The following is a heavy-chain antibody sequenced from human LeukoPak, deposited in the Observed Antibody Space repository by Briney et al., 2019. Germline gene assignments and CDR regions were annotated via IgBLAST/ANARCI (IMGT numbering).Heavy chain of an antibody. D-gene: IGHD2-21*01. Sequence: SETLSLTCAVYGGSFSGYYWSWIRQPPGKGLEWIGEINHSGSTNYNPSLKSRVTISVDTSKNQFSLKLSSVTAADTAVYYCSLIGVRRHGYRQDYAFDIWGQGTMVNVSS. CDR3: SLIGVRRHGYRQDYAFDI. J-gene: IGHJ3*02. CDR1: GGSFSGYY. V-gene: IGHV4-34*01. CDR2: INHSGST.